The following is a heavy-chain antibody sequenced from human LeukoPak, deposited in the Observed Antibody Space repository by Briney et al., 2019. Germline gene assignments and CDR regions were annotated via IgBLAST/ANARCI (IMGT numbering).Heavy chain of an antibody. CDR3: ARMAGYSSSWYSAYQAYFQH. Sequence: PGESLKISCKGSGYSFTSYWIGWVRQMPGKGLEWMGIIYPGDSDTRYSPSFQGQVTISADKSISTAYLQWSSLKASDTAMYYCARMAGYSSSWYSAYQAYFQHWGQGTLVTVSS. D-gene: IGHD6-13*01. V-gene: IGHV5-51*01. CDR1: GYSFTSYW. J-gene: IGHJ1*01. CDR2: IYPGDSDT.